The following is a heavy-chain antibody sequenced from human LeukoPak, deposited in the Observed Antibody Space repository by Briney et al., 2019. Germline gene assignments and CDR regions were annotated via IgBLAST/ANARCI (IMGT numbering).Heavy chain of an antibody. Sequence: SETLSLTCTVSGGSISSYYWSWIRQPPGKGLEWIGYIYYSGSTNYNPSLKSRVTISVDTSKNQFSLKLSSVTAADTAVYSCARDRGGWFDPWGQGTLVTVSS. CDR1: GGSISSYY. J-gene: IGHJ5*02. CDR2: IYYSGST. D-gene: IGHD3-10*01. CDR3: ARDRGGWFDP. V-gene: IGHV4-59*01.